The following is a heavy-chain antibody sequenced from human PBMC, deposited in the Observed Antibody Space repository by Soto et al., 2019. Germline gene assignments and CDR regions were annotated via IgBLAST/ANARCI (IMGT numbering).Heavy chain of an antibody. V-gene: IGHV6-1*01. CDR3: ASEDLGAGLSYNYFDP. CDR2: TYFRSKWFN. Sequence: PSQTLSLTCAISGDSVSSHSAAWNWIRLSPSRGLEWLGRTYFRSKWFNDYAVSVKSRITINPDTSKNQFSLQLTSVTPGDAAVYFCASEDLGAGLSYNYFDPWGQGTRVTVSS. CDR1: GDSVSSHSAA. D-gene: IGHD3-16*01. J-gene: IGHJ5*02.